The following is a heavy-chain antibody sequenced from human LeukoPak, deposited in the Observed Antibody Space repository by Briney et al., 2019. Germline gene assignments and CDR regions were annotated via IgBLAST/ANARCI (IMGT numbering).Heavy chain of an antibody. CDR3: AKCSDYYESSGYHEY. Sequence: PGGSLRLSRAASGFTFSRYAMSWVRQAPGKGLEWVSGISGGSGNTYYADSVKGRFTISRDNSKNTLHLQMNSLRAEDTAVYYCAKCSDYYESSGYHEYWGQGTLVTVSS. D-gene: IGHD3-22*01. V-gene: IGHV3-23*01. J-gene: IGHJ4*02. CDR2: ISGGSGNT. CDR1: GFTFSRYA.